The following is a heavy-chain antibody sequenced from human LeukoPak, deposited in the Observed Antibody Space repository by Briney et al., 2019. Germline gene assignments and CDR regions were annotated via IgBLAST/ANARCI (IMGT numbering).Heavy chain of an antibody. J-gene: IGHJ4*02. CDR1: GGSISSYY. CDR2: IYYSGST. Sequence: SETMSLTCTVSGGSISSYYWSWIRQPPGKGLEWIGYIYYSGSTNYNPSLKSRVTISVDTSKNQFSLKLSSVTAADTAVYYCARVSAASFDYWGQGTLVTVSS. V-gene: IGHV4-59*01. D-gene: IGHD6-13*01. CDR3: ARVSAASFDY.